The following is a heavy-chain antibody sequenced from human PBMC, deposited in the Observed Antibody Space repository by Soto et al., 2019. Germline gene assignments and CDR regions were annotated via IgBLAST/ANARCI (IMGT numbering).Heavy chain of an antibody. CDR3: ARGLFSETHYSGGWSFFDY. Sequence: QVQLQQRGAGLLKPSETLSLTCAVYGWAFSGYSWTWIRQSPGKGLEWIGQIKDGGSANYNTSLISRVTISVDTSINVFLLELSSVTAADTAVSYCARGLFSETHYSGGWSFFDYWGQGTLVTVSS. CDR1: GWAFSGYS. CDR2: IKDGGSA. V-gene: IGHV4-34*01. D-gene: IGHD1-26*01. J-gene: IGHJ4*02.